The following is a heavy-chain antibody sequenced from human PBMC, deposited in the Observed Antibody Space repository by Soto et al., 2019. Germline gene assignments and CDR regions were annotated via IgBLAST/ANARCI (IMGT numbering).Heavy chain of an antibody. Sequence: QVQVVESGGGVVQPGRSLRLSCAASGFTFSNYAMHWVRQAPGKGLEWVAVISYDGGTNYYADSVKGRFTISRDTSKNTMYMQMNSLRAEDTAVYYCARELSTTSPFDYWGQRTLVTVSS. V-gene: IGHV3-30-3*01. D-gene: IGHD1-1*01. CDR2: ISYDGGTN. CDR1: GFTFSNYA. CDR3: ARELSTTSPFDY. J-gene: IGHJ4*02.